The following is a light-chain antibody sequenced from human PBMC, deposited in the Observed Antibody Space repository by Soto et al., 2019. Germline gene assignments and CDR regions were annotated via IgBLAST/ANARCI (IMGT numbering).Light chain of an antibody. CDR2: SSF. CDR3: AAWDDSLDEYV. V-gene: IGLV1-44*01. CDR1: ASNIGSKA. Sequence: QAVVTQPPSASGTPGQRVSISCSGSASNIGSKAVNWYQQLPGAAPKLLIYSSFQRPSGVPARFSASKSGTSASLAITGLQSEDEADYYCAAWDDSLDEYVFGTGTKLTVL. J-gene: IGLJ1*01.